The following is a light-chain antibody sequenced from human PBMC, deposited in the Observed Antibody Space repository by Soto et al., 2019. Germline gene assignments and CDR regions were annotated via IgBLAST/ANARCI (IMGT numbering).Light chain of an antibody. CDR1: SSDVGGYNY. J-gene: IGLJ1*01. V-gene: IGLV2-11*01. CDR3: CSYAGSYTSPYV. Sequence: QLVLTQPRSVSGSPGQSVTISCTGTSSDVGGYNYVSWYQQHPGKAPKLMIYDVSKRPSGVPDRFSGSKSGNTASLTISGLQAEDEADYYCCSYAGSYTSPYVFGTGTKLTVL. CDR2: DVS.